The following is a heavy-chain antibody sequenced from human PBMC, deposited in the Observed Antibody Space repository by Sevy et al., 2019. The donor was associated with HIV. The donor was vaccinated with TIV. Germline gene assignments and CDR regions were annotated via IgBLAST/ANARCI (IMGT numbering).Heavy chain of an antibody. CDR1: GYTFLNYG. V-gene: IGHV1-18*01. J-gene: IGHJ6*02. CDR3: ARHGARETLSFKDYYGMDV. D-gene: IGHD3-10*01. Sequence: ASVKVSCKASGYTFLNYGISWVRQAPGQGLEWMGWISPYNGNTKYAQKLRGRVTMTTDTSTSTAYMEVRSLRSDDTADNYGARHGARETLSFKDYYGMDVWGQGTTVTVSS. CDR2: ISPYNGNT.